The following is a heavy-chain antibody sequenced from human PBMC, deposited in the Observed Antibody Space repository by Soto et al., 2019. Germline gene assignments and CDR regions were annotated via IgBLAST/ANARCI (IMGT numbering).Heavy chain of an antibody. V-gene: IGHV4-34*01. CDR2: INHSGST. Sequence: QVQLQQWGAGLLKPSETLSLTCAVYGGSFSGYYWSWIRQPPGKGLEWIGEINHSGSTNYNPSLKSRVTISVDTSKNQFSLKLSSVTAADTAVYYCARASGRTYDYVWGSYRPQGFDYWGQGTLVTVSS. CDR3: ARASGRTYDYVWGSYRPQGFDY. D-gene: IGHD3-16*02. J-gene: IGHJ4*02. CDR1: GGSFSGYY.